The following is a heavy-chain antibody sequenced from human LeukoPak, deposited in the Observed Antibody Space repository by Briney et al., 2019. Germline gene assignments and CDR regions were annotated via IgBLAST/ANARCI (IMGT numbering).Heavy chain of an antibody. D-gene: IGHD2-15*01. J-gene: IGHJ6*02. CDR2: IYSGGST. CDR3: ARGLPTYYYYGMDV. Sequence: PGGSLRLSGAASGFTVSSNYMSWVRQAPGKGLEWVSVIYSGGSTYYADSVKGRFTISRDNSKNTLYLQMNSLRAEDTAVYYCARGLPTYYYYGMDVWGQGTTVTVSS. V-gene: IGHV3-53*01. CDR1: GFTVSSNY.